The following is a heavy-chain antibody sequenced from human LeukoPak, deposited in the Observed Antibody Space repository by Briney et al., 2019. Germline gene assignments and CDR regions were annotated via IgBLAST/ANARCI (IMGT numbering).Heavy chain of an antibody. Sequence: SETLSLTCTVSGGSISSNSNYWAWIRQPPGRGLEWIGSISYGGSTYYRPSLESRVTISVDTSKNQFSLRLSSVTAADTAVYYCARQALWFFDHWGQGTLVTVSS. CDR3: ARQALWFFDH. CDR1: GGSISSNSNY. V-gene: IGHV4-39*01. J-gene: IGHJ4*02. CDR2: ISYGGST. D-gene: IGHD2-21*01.